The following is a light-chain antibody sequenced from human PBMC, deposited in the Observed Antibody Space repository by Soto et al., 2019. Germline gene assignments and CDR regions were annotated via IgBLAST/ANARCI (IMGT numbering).Light chain of an antibody. V-gene: IGKV3-20*01. J-gene: IGKJ1*01. Sequence: EIVLTQSPGTLSLSPGERATLSSRASQSVSNSYLAWYQQRPGQAPRVLIYGASSRSTGIPDRFSGSGSGTDFTLTISRLAPEDSAVYYCQQYGNSPWSFGQGTKVEI. CDR2: GAS. CDR1: QSVSNSY. CDR3: QQYGNSPWS.